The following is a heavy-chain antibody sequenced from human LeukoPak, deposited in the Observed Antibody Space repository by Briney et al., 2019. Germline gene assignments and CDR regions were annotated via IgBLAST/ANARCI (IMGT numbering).Heavy chain of an antibody. CDR3: ARDLSGVTGYTYGRGIDY. Sequence: GGSLRLSCAASGFTFDDYTMHWVRQAPGKGLEWVSLISWDGGSTYYADSVKGRFTISRDNAKTSLYLQMNSLRAEDTAVYYCARDLSGVTGYTYGRGIDYWGQGTLVTVSS. V-gene: IGHV3-43*01. CDR2: ISWDGGST. CDR1: GFTFDDYT. J-gene: IGHJ4*02. D-gene: IGHD5-18*01.